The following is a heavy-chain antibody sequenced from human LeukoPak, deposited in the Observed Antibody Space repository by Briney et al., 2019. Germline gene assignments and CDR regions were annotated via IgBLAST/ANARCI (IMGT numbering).Heavy chain of an antibody. J-gene: IGHJ3*02. V-gene: IGHV1-46*01. CDR2: IKPSDGNT. D-gene: IGHD5-24*01. CDR3: ARVRDRHNDDYDI. Sequence: GASVRGSCETSGDSFTSDTLHSVRRAPVQRLVWMGVIKPSDGNTYYAQQFQGRVTMTRDTSTSTVYMEVSRLKSEDTAIYYCARVRDRHNDDYDIWGQGTLVTVTS. CDR1: GDSFTSDT.